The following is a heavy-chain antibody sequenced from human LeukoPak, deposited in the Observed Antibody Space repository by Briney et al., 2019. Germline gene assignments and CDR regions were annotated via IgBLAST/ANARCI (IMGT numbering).Heavy chain of an antibody. J-gene: IGHJ2*01. CDR2: IRGSSANT. D-gene: IGHD4-17*01. CDR1: GYTFSSYA. Sequence: PGGSLRLSCAASGYTFSSYAMSWVRPAPREGLGWVTGIRGSSANTYCADAVKARFTISRDNSKNTLYLQMKSLRAEDAAVYYCAKVDDGDGGYFDLWGRGTLVTVSS. V-gene: IGHV3-23*01. CDR3: AKVDDGDGGYFDL.